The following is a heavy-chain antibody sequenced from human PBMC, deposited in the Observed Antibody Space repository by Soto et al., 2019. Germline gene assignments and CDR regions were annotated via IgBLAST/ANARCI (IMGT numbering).Heavy chain of an antibody. V-gene: IGHV4-31*03. CDR1: GGSISSGSYH. CDR3: ARVEGSSYYFRHDC. CDR2: IYYSGSS. D-gene: IGHD1-26*01. J-gene: IGHJ4*02. Sequence: SETLSLTSTVSGGSISSGSYHWSWIRQHPGKGLEWIGNIYYSGSSYYNPSLKSRATISIDTSKDQFSLRLGSVTAADTAVYYCARVEGSSYYFRHDCWGRGTLVTVSS.